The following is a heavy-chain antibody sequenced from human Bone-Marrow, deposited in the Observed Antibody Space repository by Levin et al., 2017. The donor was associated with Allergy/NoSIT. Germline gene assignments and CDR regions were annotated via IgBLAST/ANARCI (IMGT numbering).Heavy chain of an antibody. CDR3: ARDKFNWNDGAFY. D-gene: IGHD1-1*01. CDR1: GFTFSTYA. J-gene: IGHJ4*02. V-gene: IGHV3-30*04. CDR2: IASDGSKV. Sequence: GGSLRLSCEASGFTFSTYAMHWVRQTPGKGLEWVAFIASDGSKVDYVESVKGRFTISRDNSKNTLYLQMDSLRAEDTAVYFCARDKFNWNDGAFYWGQGTLVTVSS.